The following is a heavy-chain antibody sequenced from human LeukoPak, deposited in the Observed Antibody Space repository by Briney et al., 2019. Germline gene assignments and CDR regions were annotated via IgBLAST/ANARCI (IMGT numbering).Heavy chain of an antibody. CDR2: IYYSGST. CDR3: ARDQPTAAASY. Sequence: SETLSLTCTVSGGSISSSSYYWGWIRQPPGKGLEWIGSIYYSGSTYYNPSLKSRVTISVDTSKNQFSLKLSSVTAADTAVYYCARDQPTAAASYWGQGTMVTVSS. D-gene: IGHD6-13*01. J-gene: IGHJ3*01. CDR1: GGSISSSSYY. V-gene: IGHV4-39*07.